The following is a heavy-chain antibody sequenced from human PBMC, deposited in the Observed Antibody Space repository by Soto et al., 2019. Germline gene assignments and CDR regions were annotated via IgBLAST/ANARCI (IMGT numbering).Heavy chain of an antibody. CDR2: INTSTGNT. Sequence: QVQLVQSGAEVKKPGASVKVSCKASGYTFTSYYIHCVRQAPGQGLEWMGIINTSTGNTIYVRKFQGRVTMTRDTSTSTVYMELSSLRSEDSAVYYCARSDSEYYGLDVWGQGTTVTVSS. V-gene: IGHV1-46*01. CDR1: GYTFTSYY. J-gene: IGHJ6*02. CDR3: ARSDSEYYGLDV.